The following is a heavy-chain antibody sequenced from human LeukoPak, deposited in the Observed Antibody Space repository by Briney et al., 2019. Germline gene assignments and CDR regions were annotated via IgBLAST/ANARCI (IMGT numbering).Heavy chain of an antibody. Sequence: GGSLRLSCAASGFTFSSYGMHWVRQAPGKGLEWVAVISYDGDNKYFADSVKGRFTISRDNSKNTLYLQMNSLRAEDTAMYCCAKDFSTHYYESSGYWPNWFDPWGQGTLVTVSS. J-gene: IGHJ5*02. D-gene: IGHD3-22*01. CDR2: ISYDGDNK. CDR3: AKDFSTHYYESSGYWPNWFDP. V-gene: IGHV3-30*18. CDR1: GFTFSSYG.